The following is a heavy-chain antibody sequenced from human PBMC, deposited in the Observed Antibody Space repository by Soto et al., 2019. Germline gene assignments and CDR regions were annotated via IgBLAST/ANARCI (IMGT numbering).Heavy chain of an antibody. CDR3: ARRGSGSDYDY. CDR1: GFTFSSYA. V-gene: IGHV3-23*01. CDR2: ISCSGGST. J-gene: IGHJ4*02. D-gene: IGHD1-26*01. Sequence: EVQLLESGGGLVQPGGSLRLSCAASGFTFSSYAMRWVRQAPVKGLEWVSAISCSGGSTYYADSVKGRFTISRDNSKNTLYLQMNSLRAEDTAVYYCARRGSGSDYDYWGQGTLVTVSS.